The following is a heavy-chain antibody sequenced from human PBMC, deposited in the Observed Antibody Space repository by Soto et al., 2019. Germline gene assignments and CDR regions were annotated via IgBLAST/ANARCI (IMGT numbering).Heavy chain of an antibody. J-gene: IGHJ4*02. CDR1: GGSISSYY. CDR2: IYTSGST. V-gene: IGHV4-4*07. D-gene: IGHD3-22*01. Sequence: SETLSLTCTVSGGSISSYYWSWIRQPAGKGLEWIGRIYTSGSTNYNPSLKSRVTMSVDTSKNQFSLKLSSVTAADTAVYYCARSIRYYDSSGYYPFDYWGQGTLVTVSS. CDR3: ARSIRYYDSSGYYPFDY.